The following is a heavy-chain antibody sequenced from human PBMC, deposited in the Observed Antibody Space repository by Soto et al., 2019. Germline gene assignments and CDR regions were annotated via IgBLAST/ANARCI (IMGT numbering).Heavy chain of an antibody. CDR3: ARKYSSSNWVDY. CDR1: GFTFSSYG. Sequence: QVQLVESGGGVVQPGRSLRLSCAASGFTFSSYGMHWVRQAPGKGLEWVAVIWYDGSNKYYADSVKGRFTISRDNSKNTLYLQMNSLRAEDTAVYYCARKYSSSNWVDYWGQGTLVTVSS. D-gene: IGHD6-13*01. V-gene: IGHV3-33*01. J-gene: IGHJ4*02. CDR2: IWYDGSNK.